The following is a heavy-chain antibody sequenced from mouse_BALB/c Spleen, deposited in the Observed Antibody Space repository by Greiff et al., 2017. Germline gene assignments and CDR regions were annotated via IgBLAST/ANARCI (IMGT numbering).Heavy chain of an antibody. Sequence: EVQLQQSGPELVKPGASVKISCKASGYTFTDYNMHWVKQSHGKSLEWIGYIYPYNGGTGYNQKFKSKATLTVDNSSSTAYMELRSLTSEESAVYSCASAAAMITSDTLHWYFDVWGAGTTVTVSS. D-gene: IGHD2-4*01. CDR3: ASAAAMITSDTLHWYFDV. J-gene: IGHJ1*01. CDR2: IYPYNGGT. V-gene: IGHV1S29*02. CDR1: GYTFTDYN.